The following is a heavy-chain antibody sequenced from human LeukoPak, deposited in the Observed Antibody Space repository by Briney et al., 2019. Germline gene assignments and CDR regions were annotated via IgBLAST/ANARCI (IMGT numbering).Heavy chain of an antibody. J-gene: IGHJ4*02. CDR2: IYYSGST. CDR1: GGSISGSSYY. D-gene: IGHD5-24*01. CDR3: ARGQRWLQSPFDY. V-gene: IGHV4-39*07. Sequence: SETLSLTCTVSGGSISGSSYYWGWIRQPPGKGLEWIGNIYYSGSTYYNPSLKSRVTISLDTSENQFSLKLSSVTAADTAVYYCARGQRWLQSPFDYWGQGTLVTVSS.